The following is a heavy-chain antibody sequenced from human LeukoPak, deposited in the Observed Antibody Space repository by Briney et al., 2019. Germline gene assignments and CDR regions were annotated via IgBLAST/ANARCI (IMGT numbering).Heavy chain of an antibody. D-gene: IGHD3-22*01. CDR1: GFTFSSYS. J-gene: IGHJ3*02. V-gene: IGHV3-21*01. CDR3: ARAPDHYDSSGYYFHAFDI. CDR2: ISSSTSYV. Sequence: GGSLRLSCAASGFTFSSYSMNWVRQAPGKGLEWVSSISSSTSYVYYADSVKGRFTISRDNAKNSLYLQMNSLRAEDTAVYYCARAPDHYDSSGYYFHAFDIWGQGTMVTVSS.